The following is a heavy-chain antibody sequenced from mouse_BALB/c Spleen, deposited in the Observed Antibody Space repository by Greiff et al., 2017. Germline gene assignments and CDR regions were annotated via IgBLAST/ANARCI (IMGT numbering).Heavy chain of an antibody. Sequence: VQLQQSGAELVKPGASVKLSCKASGYTFTSYYMYWVKQRPGQGLEWIGEINPSNGGTNFNEKFKSKATLTVDKSSSTAYMQLSSLTSEDSAVYYCTRSDSPWFAYWGQGTLVTVSA. CDR3: TRSDSPWFAY. CDR2: INPSNGGT. V-gene: IGHV1S81*02. J-gene: IGHJ3*01. CDR1: GYTFTSYY.